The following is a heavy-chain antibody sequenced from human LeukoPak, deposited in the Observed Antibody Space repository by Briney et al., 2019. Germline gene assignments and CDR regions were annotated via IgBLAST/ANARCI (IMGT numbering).Heavy chain of an antibody. D-gene: IGHD3-9*01. V-gene: IGHV4-34*01. Sequence: PSETLSLTCGVLSFSINDYYWRWIRQSPGKGLEWIGEISHTEGTRYNPSLESRVTMSVGTSANQLSLKLIFVTAADTAVYYCARIRCGHSGSVCYNHWGLGTLVTVSS. CDR1: SFSINDYY. CDR2: ISHTEGT. J-gene: IGHJ4*02. CDR3: ARIRCGHSGSVCYNH.